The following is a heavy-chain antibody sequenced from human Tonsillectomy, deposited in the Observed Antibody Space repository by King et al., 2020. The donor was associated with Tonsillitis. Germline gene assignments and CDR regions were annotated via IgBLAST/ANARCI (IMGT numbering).Heavy chain of an antibody. CDR2: INEDSSFI. J-gene: IGHJ3*02. Sequence: VQLVESGGGLVQPGGSLRLSCAASGFSFSYYSMNWVRQAPGKGHEWLSYINEDSSFIYYADSVKGRFTISRDNAKNSLYLQMSSLRDEDAAVYYCARDSGRLARTSSLDIWGQGTMVTVSS. CDR3: ARDSGRLARTSSLDI. D-gene: IGHD1-26*01. V-gene: IGHV3-48*02. CDR1: GFSFSYYS.